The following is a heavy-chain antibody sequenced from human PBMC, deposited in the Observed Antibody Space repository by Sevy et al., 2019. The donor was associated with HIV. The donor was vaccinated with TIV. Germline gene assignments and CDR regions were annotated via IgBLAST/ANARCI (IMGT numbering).Heavy chain of an antibody. J-gene: IGHJ4*02. Sequence: GGSLRLSCAASGFTFSSYGMHWVRQAPGKGLEWVAVIWYDGSNKYYADSVKGRFTISRDNSKNTLYLQMNRLRAEDTAVYYCARDRRKYYYDSSGYYSDYWGQGTLVTVSS. CDR1: GFTFSSYG. CDR2: IWYDGSNK. CDR3: ARDRRKYYYDSSGYYSDY. D-gene: IGHD3-22*01. V-gene: IGHV3-33*01.